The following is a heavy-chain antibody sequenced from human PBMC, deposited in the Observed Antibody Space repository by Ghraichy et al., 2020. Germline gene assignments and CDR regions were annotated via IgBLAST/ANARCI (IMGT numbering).Heavy chain of an antibody. J-gene: IGHJ4*02. Sequence: ASVKVSCKASGYTFTEYYMHWVRQAPGQGLEWMGRINPNSGGTNYAQTFQGRVTMTRDTAISTTYMELSSLRSDDSVVYYCAREGGSSTDLDYWGQGTLVTVSS. CDR2: INPNSGGT. CDR1: GYTFTEYY. CDR3: AREGGSSTDLDY. D-gene: IGHD2-15*01. V-gene: IGHV1-2*05.